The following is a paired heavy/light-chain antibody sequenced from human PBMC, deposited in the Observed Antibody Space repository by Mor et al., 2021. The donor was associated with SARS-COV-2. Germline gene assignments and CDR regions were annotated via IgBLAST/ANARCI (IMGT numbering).Heavy chain of an antibody. CDR3: AGTPGPKTYLNFFDP. CDR1: GGSINGYY. Sequence: QVQLQESGPGLVMPSETLSLICTVSGGSINGYYWSWIRQSPGKGLEWLGYAYYRQSPIYFPSFRGRITMSLDTSNSQLSLKLNSVTAADTAVYYCAGTPGPKTYLNFFDPWGLGTLVIVSS. D-gene: IGHD1-7*01. CDR2: AYYRQSP. V-gene: IGHV4-59*08. J-gene: IGHJ5*02.
Light chain of an antibody. J-gene: IGLJ1*01. CDR3: CSFAGSATYV. CDR2: EAT. Sequence: QSALTQPASESGSPGQSITISCTGTSSDVGRSNLVSWYQQHPGKAPKLMIYEATKRPSGVSSRFSGSKSGNTASLTISGLLAEDEADYYCCSFAGSATYVFGTGTKVTVL. CDR1: SSDVGRSNL. V-gene: IGLV2-23*01.